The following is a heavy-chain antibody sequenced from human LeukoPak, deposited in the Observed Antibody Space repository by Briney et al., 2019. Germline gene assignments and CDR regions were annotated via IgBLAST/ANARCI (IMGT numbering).Heavy chain of an antibody. CDR2: IYPVLPST. CDR1: GFTFRKYW. CDR3: AKDLRGNRDY. V-gene: IGHV3-74*01. Sequence: PGGSLRLSCAASGFTFRKYWMHWVRQAPGKGLVWVSPIYPVLPSTDYSHSVKGRFTTSTHNSKNTLYLQMNSLRAEHTSVYYCAKDLRGNRDYCGQGTLFTVSS. J-gene: IGHJ4*02. D-gene: IGHD4-23*01.